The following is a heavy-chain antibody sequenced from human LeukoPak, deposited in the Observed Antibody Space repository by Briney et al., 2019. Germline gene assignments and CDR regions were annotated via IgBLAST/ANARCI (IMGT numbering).Heavy chain of an antibody. D-gene: IGHD3-3*01. V-gene: IGHV3-23*01. CDR1: GFTFSSYA. Sequence: PGGSLRLSGAASGFTFSSYAMSWVRQAPGKGLEWVSAISGSGGSTYYADSVKGRFTISRDNSKNTLYLQMNSLRAEDTAVYYCAKAYYDFWSGYYTGRLGSDYWGQGTLVTVSS. CDR3: AKAYYDFWSGYYTGRLGSDY. J-gene: IGHJ4*02. CDR2: ISGSGGST.